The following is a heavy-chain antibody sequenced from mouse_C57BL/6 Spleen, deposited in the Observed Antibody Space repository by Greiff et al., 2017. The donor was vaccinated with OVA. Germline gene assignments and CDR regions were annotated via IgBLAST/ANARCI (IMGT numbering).Heavy chain of an antibody. D-gene: IGHD2-2*01. J-gene: IGHJ4*01. V-gene: IGHV2-9-1*01. Sequence: VQGVESGPGLVAPSQSLSITCTVSGFSLTSYAISWVRQPPGKGLEWLGVIWTGGGTNYNSALKSRLSISKDNSKSQVFLKMNSLQTDDTARYYCARNGYDVNYYAMDYWGQGTSVTVSS. CDR3: ARNGYDVNYYAMDY. CDR1: GFSLTSYA. CDR2: IWTGGGT.